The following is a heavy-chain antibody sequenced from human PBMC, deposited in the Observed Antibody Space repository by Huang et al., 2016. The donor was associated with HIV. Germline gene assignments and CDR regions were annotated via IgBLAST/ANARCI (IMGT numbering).Heavy chain of an antibody. V-gene: IGHV4-34*01. Sequence: QVQLQQWGAGLLRPSETLSLTCAVYGGSFSVYYGTWIRQPPGKGLEWIGEIKQSESTNYNPSLKSRVTISVDTSRNQCSLTLTSVTAADTAVYYCARGQGGYYYYYMDVWGKGTTVTVSS. CDR3: ARGQGGYYYYYMDV. J-gene: IGHJ6*03. CDR1: GGSFSVYY. CDR2: IKQSEST.